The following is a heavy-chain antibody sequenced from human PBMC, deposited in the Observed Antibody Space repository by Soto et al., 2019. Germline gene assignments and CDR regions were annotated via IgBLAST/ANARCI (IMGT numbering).Heavy chain of an antibody. CDR2: ISSSSSYI. V-gene: IGHV3-21*01. D-gene: IGHD6-6*01. CDR1: GFTFSSYS. Sequence: EVQLVESGGGLVKPGGSLRLSCAASGFTFSSYSMNWVRQAPGKGLEWVSSISSSSSYIYYADSVKGRFTISRDNAKNSLYLQMNTLRAEDTAVYYCARDSSPRYYYYYYGMDVWGQGTTVTVSS. CDR3: ARDSSPRYYYYYYGMDV. J-gene: IGHJ6*02.